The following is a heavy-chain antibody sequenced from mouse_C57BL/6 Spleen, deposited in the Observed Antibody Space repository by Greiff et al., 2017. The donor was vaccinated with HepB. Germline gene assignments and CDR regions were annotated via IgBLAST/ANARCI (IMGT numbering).Heavy chain of an antibody. D-gene: IGHD2-4*01. Sequence: EVHLVESGPGLVKPSQSLSLTCSVTGYSITSGYYWNWIRQFPGNKLEWMGYISYDGSNNYNPSLKNRISITRDTSKNQFFLKLNSVTTEDTATYYCAREGDYDYYWYFDVWGTGTTVTVSS. CDR3: AREGDYDYYWYFDV. CDR1: GYSITSGYY. J-gene: IGHJ1*03. CDR2: ISYDGSN. V-gene: IGHV3-6*01.